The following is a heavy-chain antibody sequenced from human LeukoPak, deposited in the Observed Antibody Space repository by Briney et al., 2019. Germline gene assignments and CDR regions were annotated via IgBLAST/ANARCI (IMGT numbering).Heavy chain of an antibody. CDR2: VSTSSNNI. D-gene: IGHD5-12*01. J-gene: IGHJ4*02. CDR1: GFTFSRYS. CDR3: AKGDSGYYAFDY. V-gene: IGHV3-21*04. Sequence: GSLRLSCAASGFTFSRYSMNWVRQAPGKGLEWVSSVSTSSNNIYYADSVKGRFTISRDNSKNTLYLHMNSLRAEDTAVYYCAKGDSGYYAFDYWGPGTLVTVSS.